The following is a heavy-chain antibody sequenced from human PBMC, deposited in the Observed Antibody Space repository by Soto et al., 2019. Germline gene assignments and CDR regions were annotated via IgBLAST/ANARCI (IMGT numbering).Heavy chain of an antibody. CDR3: ARDSSLYAMEA. V-gene: IGHV3-48*03. CDR2: ISSSGRAI. D-gene: IGHD2-2*01. J-gene: IGHJ6*02. Sequence: PWLCXRLSWSSGVFTFMSYYMNLFRQAPGKGLEWVSYISSSGRAIYYADSVNGRFTISRYNDKNSLYLQMNSLRAEDTDVYYSARDSSLYAMEAWGHGDKV. CDR1: VFTFMSYY.